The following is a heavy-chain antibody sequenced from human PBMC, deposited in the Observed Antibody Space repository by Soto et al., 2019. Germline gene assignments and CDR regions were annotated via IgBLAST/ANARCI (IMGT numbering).Heavy chain of an antibody. D-gene: IGHD5-18*01. Sequence: SETLSLTCTVSGGSISSYYWSWIRQPAGKGLEWIGRIYTSGSTDYNPSLKSRVTMSVDTSKNQFSLKLSSVTAADTAVYYCAREVRVDTSGCLDYWGQGTLVTVSS. V-gene: IGHV4-4*07. CDR1: GGSISSYY. J-gene: IGHJ4*02. CDR3: AREVRVDTSGCLDY. CDR2: IYTSGST.